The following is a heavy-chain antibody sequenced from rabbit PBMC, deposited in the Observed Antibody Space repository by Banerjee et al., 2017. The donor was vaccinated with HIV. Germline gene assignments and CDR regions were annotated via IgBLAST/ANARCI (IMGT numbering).Heavy chain of an antibody. CDR2: IYTGSGST. V-gene: IGHV1S43*01. Sequence: QSLEESGGGLVQPGGTLTLTCKASGIDFSSYYYMCWVRQAPGKGLEWIGCIYTGSGSTWYASWAKGRFTISKTSSTTVDLKMTSLTAADTATYFCARDLVGSRNLWGQGTLVTVS. J-gene: IGHJ4*01. D-gene: IGHD4-2*01. CDR3: ARDLVGSRNL. CDR1: GIDFSSYYY.